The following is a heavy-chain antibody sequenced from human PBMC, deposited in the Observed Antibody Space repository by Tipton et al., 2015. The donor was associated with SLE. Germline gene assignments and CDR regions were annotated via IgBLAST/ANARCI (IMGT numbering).Heavy chain of an antibody. D-gene: IGHD2-15*01. Sequence: QLVQSGAEVKKPGDSLRISCKASGYGFSTYWIGWVRQMPGKGLEWMGVIYPGDSDVRYSPSFQGHVTISADRSTNIVFLQWRNQKGSDTATYFCGRGLGYCSGGGCYGHYYYMDVWGAGTSVTV. CDR3: GRGLGYCSGGGCYGHYYYMDV. V-gene: IGHV5-51*03. CDR2: IYPGDSDV. J-gene: IGHJ6*03. CDR1: GYGFSTYW.